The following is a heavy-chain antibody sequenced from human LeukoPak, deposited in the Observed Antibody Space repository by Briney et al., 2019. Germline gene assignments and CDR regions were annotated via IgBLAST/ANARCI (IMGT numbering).Heavy chain of an antibody. CDR3: ASRTDVMGAFDI. J-gene: IGHJ3*02. CDR2: INAGNGNT. Sequence: ASVKVSCKASGYTFTSYAVHWVRQAPGQRLEWMGWINAGNGNTKYSQKFQGRVTITRDTSASTAYMELSSLRSEDTAVYYCASRTDVMGAFDIWGQGTMVTVSS. V-gene: IGHV1-3*01. CDR1: GYTFTSYA. D-gene: IGHD3-16*01.